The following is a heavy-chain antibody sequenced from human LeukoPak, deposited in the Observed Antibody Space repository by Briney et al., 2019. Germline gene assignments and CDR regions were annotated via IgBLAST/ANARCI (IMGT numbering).Heavy chain of an antibody. CDR2: INPNSGGT. D-gene: IGHD6-19*01. V-gene: IGHV1-2*02. CDR1: GYSFTGYY. CDR3: ARVQGIPGIAVAAMDV. J-gene: IGHJ6*03. Sequence: ASVKVSCKASGYSFTGYYIHWLRQAPGQGLEWMGWINPNSGGTNYAQKFQGRVTITTDESPSTAYMELSSLRSEDTAVYYCARVQGIPGIAVAAMDVWGKGTTVTVSS.